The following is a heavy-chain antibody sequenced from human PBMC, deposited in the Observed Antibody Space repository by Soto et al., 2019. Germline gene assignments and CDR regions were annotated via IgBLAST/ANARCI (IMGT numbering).Heavy chain of an antibody. CDR3: ARDSLMIDAIDAFEI. J-gene: IGHJ3*02. V-gene: IGHV1-18*01. CDR1: GYTFTSYG. Sequence: QVQLVQSGAEVKKPGASVKVSCKASGYTFTSYGISWVRQAPGQGLEWMGWISAYNGKTNYAQKLQGRVTMTTDTSTSRGYLELRSLRCDDTAVYYWARDSLMIDAIDAFEIWGQATIVTVPS. CDR2: ISAYNGKT. D-gene: IGHD3-22*01.